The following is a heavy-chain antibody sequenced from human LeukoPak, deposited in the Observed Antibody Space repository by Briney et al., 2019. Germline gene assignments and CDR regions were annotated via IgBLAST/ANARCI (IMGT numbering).Heavy chain of an antibody. CDR1: GFIFSNYA. CDR2: IFYDGSNK. V-gene: IGHV3-30*04. J-gene: IGHJ5*02. D-gene: IGHD3-3*01. Sequence: GGSLRLSCTASGFIFSNYAMHWVRQAPGKGLEWVAVIFYDGSNKYYADSVKGRFTISRDNSKNTLYLQMNSLRTEDTAVYYCLPECFDPWGQETLVTVSS. CDR3: LPECFDP.